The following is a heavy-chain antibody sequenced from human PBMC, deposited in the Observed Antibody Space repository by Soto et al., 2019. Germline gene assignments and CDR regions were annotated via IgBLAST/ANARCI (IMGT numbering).Heavy chain of an antibody. CDR3: AREADYGDYVGLFDY. CDR1: GGSISSGGYY. Sequence: SETLSLTCTVSGGSISSGGYYWSWIRQHPGKGLEWIGYIYYSGSTYYNPSLKSRVTISVDTSKNQFSLKLSSVTAADTAVYYCAREADYGDYVGLFDYWGQGTLVTVSS. CDR2: IYYSGST. V-gene: IGHV4-31*03. J-gene: IGHJ4*02. D-gene: IGHD4-17*01.